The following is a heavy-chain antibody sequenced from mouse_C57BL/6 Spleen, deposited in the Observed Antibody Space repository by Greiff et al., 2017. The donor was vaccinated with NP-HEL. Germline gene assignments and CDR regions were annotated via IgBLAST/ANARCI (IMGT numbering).Heavy chain of an antibody. D-gene: IGHD1-1*01. V-gene: IGHV5-2*01. CDR3: ARRGTTVVAGDWYFDV. CDR1: EYEFPSHD. J-gene: IGHJ1*03. CDR2: INSDGGST. Sequence: EVKLVESGGGLVQPGESLKLSCESNEYEFPSHDMSWVRKTPEKRLELVAAINSDGGSTYYPDTMERRFIISRDNTKKTLYLQMSSLRSEDTALYYCARRGTTVVAGDWYFDVWGTGTTVTVSS.